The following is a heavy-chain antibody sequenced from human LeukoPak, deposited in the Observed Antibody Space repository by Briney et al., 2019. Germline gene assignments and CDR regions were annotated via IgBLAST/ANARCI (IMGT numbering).Heavy chain of an antibody. J-gene: IGHJ4*02. D-gene: IGHD2/OR15-2a*01. CDR1: GGSISSSTYY. CDR2: IYYSGST. CDR3: ASHLVTLVTLEEMFDY. Sequence: SETLSLTCTVSGGSISSSTYYWGWIRQPPGKGLEWIVSIYYSGSTYYNPSLKSRVTISVDTSKNQFSLKLSSVTAADTAVYYCASHLVTLVTLEEMFDYWGQGTLVTVSS. V-gene: IGHV4-39*01.